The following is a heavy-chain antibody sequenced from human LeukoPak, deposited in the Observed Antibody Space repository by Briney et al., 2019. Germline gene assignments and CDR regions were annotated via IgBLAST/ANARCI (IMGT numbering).Heavy chain of an antibody. CDR2: IVVGSGNT. CDR3: ARALLLWFGESDY. Sequence: ASVKVSCKASGFTFTSSAMQWVRQARGQRLEWIGRIVVGSGNTSYAQRFQERVTITRDMSTSTAYMELSSLRSEDTAVYYCARALLLWFGESDYWGQGTLVTVSS. J-gene: IGHJ4*02. CDR1: GFTFTSSA. V-gene: IGHV1-58*02. D-gene: IGHD3-10*01.